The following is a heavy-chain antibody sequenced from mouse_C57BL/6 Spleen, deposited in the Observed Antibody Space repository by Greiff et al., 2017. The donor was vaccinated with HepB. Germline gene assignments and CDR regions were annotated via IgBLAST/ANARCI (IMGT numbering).Heavy chain of an antibody. CDR1: GYTFTDYE. V-gene: IGHV1-15*01. CDR3: TRYIGAY. J-gene: IGHJ3*01. CDR2: IDPETGGT. Sequence: QVQLKESGAELVRPGASVTLSCKASGYTFTDYEMHWVKQTPVHGLEWIGAIDPETGGTAYNQKFKGKAILTADKSSSTAYMELRSLTSEDSAVYYCTRYIGAYWGQGTLVTVSA. D-gene: IGHD3-1*01.